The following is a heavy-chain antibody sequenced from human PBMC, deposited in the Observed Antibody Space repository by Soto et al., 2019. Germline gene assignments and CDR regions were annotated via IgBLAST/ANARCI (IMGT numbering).Heavy chain of an antibody. J-gene: IGHJ4*02. Sequence: QVQLVQSGSDVKKPGASFTVSCKASGYIFSDYYIHWVRQAPGQGVERMGWIDPRNGGTKYAQKFQDRLTMTTDTSTSTAFLELRRLRLDDTAVFFCARVLYRNVIHAWGQGTLVTVSS. CDR2: IDPRNGGT. CDR1: GYIFSDYY. D-gene: IGHD5-18*01. CDR3: ARVLYRNVIHA. V-gene: IGHV1-2*02.